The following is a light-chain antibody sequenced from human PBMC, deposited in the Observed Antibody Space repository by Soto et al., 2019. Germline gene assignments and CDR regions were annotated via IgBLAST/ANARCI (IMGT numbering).Light chain of an antibody. CDR1: QSINNW. Sequence: DIQMTQSPSTLSASVGDRVTITCRASQSINNWLAWYQQKLGRAPKLLIYDASTLESGVPSRFSGSGSGTEFTLTISGLQPDDFATYYCQQYDTYSWTFGQGTKVDSK. V-gene: IGKV1-5*01. J-gene: IGKJ1*01. CDR2: DAS. CDR3: QQYDTYSWT.